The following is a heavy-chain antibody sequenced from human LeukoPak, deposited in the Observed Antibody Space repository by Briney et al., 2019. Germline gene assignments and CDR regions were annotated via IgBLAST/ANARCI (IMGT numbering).Heavy chain of an antibody. Sequence: GSLGLSCAASGFTFSSYWMSWVRQAPGKGLEWVANIKQDGSDYYYVDSVKGRFTISRDNAKNSLYLQMNSLRAEDTAVYYCAREQTPVIHYYFDSWGQGTLVTVSS. J-gene: IGHJ4*02. CDR2: IKQDGSDY. D-gene: IGHD3-16*02. CDR1: GFTFSSYW. CDR3: AREQTPVIHYYFDS. V-gene: IGHV3-7*01.